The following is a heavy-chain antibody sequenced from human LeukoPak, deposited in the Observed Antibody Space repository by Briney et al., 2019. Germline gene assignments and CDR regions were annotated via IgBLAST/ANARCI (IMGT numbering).Heavy chain of an antibody. V-gene: IGHV3-23*01. Sequence: GGSLRLSCAASGFTSSSSTMSWVRQAPGKGLEWVSTIGTSNAGTYYADSVKGRFTISRDNPGNTLYLHMTSLRAEDTAIYYCAKHLHLWASFDSWGQGTLVTVSS. J-gene: IGHJ4*02. CDR2: IGTSNAGT. CDR3: AKHLHLWASFDS. D-gene: IGHD5-18*01. CDR1: GFTSSSST.